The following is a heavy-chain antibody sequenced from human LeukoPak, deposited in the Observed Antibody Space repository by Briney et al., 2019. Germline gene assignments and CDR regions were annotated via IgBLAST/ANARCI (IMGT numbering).Heavy chain of an antibody. Sequence: SETLSLTCTVSGGSISSYYWSWIRQPPGKGLEWIGYIYYSGSTNYNPSLKSRVTISVDTSKNQFSLKLSSVTAADTAVYYCARETTGYYYYGMDVWGQGTTVTVSS. J-gene: IGHJ6*02. CDR1: GGSISSYY. CDR3: ARETTGYYYYGMDV. D-gene: IGHD4-11*01. CDR2: IYYSGST. V-gene: IGHV4-59*01.